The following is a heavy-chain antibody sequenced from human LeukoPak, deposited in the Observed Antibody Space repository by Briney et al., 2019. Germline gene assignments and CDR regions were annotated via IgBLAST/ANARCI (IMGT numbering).Heavy chain of an antibody. D-gene: IGHD2-15*01. CDR3: ARESYCSGGSCYSGWFDP. CDR2: INPNSGGT. V-gene: IGHV1-2*04. Sequence: GASVKVTCKASGYTFTGYYMHWVRQAPGQGLEWMGWINPNSGGTNYAQKFQGWVTMTRDTSISPAYMELSRLRSDDTAVYYCARESYCSGGSCYSGWFDPWGQGTLVTVSS. CDR1: GYTFTGYY. J-gene: IGHJ5*02.